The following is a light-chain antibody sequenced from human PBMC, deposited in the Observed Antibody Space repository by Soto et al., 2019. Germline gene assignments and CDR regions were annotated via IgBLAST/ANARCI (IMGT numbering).Light chain of an antibody. V-gene: IGKV4-1*01. CDR3: QQYYDAPQT. Sequence: DIVLTQSPDSLAVSLGERATIDCKSSQSLLYSPSNKNYLAWYQQKPGQPPKLLIYWASTRESGVPDRFTGSGSGTDFTLTISSLQAEDVAVYYCQQYYDAPQTFGRGTKVEIK. CDR1: QSLLYSPSNKNY. CDR2: WAS. J-gene: IGKJ1*01.